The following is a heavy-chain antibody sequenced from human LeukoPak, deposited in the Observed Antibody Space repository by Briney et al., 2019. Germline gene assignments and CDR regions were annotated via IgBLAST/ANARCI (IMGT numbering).Heavy chain of an antibody. Sequence: GGSLRLSCAASGFTFSSYDIHWVRQATGKGLEWVSGIGTAGDTYYPGSVKGRFTISRENPKNSLYLQMNSLRAGDTAVYYCAGGKGDYVHAFDIWGQGTMVTVSS. CDR1: GFTFSSYD. CDR2: IGTAGDT. V-gene: IGHV3-13*04. J-gene: IGHJ3*02. D-gene: IGHD4-17*01. CDR3: AGGKGDYVHAFDI.